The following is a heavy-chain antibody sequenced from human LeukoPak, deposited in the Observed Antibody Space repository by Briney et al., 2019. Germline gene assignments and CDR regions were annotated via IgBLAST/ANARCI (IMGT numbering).Heavy chain of an antibody. V-gene: IGHV3-7*01. J-gene: IGHJ4*02. CDR1: GFTLSTYG. CDR2: IKQDGSEK. D-gene: IGHD5-18*01. CDR3: ARSLWPEDY. Sequence: GGSLRLSCAASGFTLSTYGMNWVRQAPGKGLEWVANIKQDGSEKNYVDSVKGRFTISRDNAKTSLYLQMNSLRAEDTAVYYCARSLWPEDYWGQGTLVTVSS.